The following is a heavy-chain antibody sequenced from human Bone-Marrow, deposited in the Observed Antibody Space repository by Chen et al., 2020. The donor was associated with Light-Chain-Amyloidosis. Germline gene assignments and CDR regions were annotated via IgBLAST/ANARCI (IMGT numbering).Heavy chain of an antibody. J-gene: IGHJ4*02. CDR2: IYPGDSDT. D-gene: IGHD2-15*01. CDR3: AGFGGRSGY. CDR1: GYSFTSYW. Sequence: EVQLVQSGAEVRKPGESLKISCKGSGYSFTSYWIGWVRQMPGKGLELMGIIYPGDSDTRCSPAFQGQVSISADKSIRTAYLRWTSLKAADTAMYYCAGFGGRSGYWGQGTLVTVSS. V-gene: IGHV5-51*01.